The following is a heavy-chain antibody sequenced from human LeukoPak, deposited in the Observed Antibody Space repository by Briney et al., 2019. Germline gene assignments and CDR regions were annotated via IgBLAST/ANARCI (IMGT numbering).Heavy chain of an antibody. J-gene: IGHJ4*02. CDR1: RFSFSNYW. CDR2: IREDGSEK. CDR3: ADVLDWAY. V-gene: IGHV3-7*01. Sequence: GGSLRLSCAASRFSFSNYWMSWVRQAPGKGLEWVATIREDGSEKYYVDSVKGRFTISRDNAKKSLYLQMNSLRAEDTALYYCADVLDWAYWGQGTLVTVSS. D-gene: IGHD3/OR15-3a*01.